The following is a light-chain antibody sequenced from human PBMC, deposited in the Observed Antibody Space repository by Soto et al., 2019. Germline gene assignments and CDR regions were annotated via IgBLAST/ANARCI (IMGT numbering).Light chain of an antibody. V-gene: IGLV1-40*01. CDR3: QSYDSSLSGV. J-gene: IGLJ2*01. Sequence: QAVVTQPPSVSGAPGQRVTISCTGSSSNIGAGYDVHWYHQLPGTAPKLLIYANNNRPSGVPDRFSGSKSGTSASLAITGRQAEDEADYYCQSYDSSLSGVFGGGTKLTVL. CDR2: ANN. CDR1: SSNIGAGYD.